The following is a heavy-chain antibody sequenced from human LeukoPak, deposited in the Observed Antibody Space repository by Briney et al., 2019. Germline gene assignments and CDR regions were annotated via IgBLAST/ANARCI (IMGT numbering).Heavy chain of an antibody. CDR2: INPNSGGT. J-gene: IGHJ4*02. Sequence: GASVKVSCKASGYTFTGYYMHWVRRAPGQGLEWMGWINPNSGGTNYAQKFQGRVTMTRDTSISTAYMELSRLRSDDTAVYYCAREEIGYCSSTSCSSLGYWGQGTLVTVSS. CDR1: GYTFTGYY. CDR3: AREEIGYCSSTSCSSLGY. D-gene: IGHD2-2*01. V-gene: IGHV1-2*02.